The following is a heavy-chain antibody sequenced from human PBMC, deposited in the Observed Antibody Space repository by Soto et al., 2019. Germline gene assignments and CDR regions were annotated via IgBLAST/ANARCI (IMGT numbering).Heavy chain of an antibody. CDR2: IRSKPYGVTA. CDR3: VRDPSRGNEWARYVDL. CDR1: GFTFGDYA. J-gene: IGHJ2*01. D-gene: IGHD1-1*01. Sequence: PGGSLRLSCTGSGFTFGDYAMSWFRQAPGKGLEWVGFIRSKPYGVTAEYAASVKGRSTISRDDSKSIAYLQMNSLTTEDTAVYYCVRDPSRGNEWARYVDLWGRGTLVTVSS. V-gene: IGHV3-49*03.